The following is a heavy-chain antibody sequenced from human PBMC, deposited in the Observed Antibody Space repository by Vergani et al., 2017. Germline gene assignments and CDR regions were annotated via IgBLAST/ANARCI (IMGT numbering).Heavy chain of an antibody. Sequence: QVQLQESGPGLVKPSETLSLTCSVSGDSMNTYYWTWTRQPPGKGLEWNGYIYDSGDTKYNPSLKSRVTMSLDTSKNHFSLNLYSVTAADPAVYYCARGALWWLRQIDSWGQGTLVTVSS. CDR2: IYDSGDT. V-gene: IGHV4-59*01. CDR3: ARGALWWLRQIDS. CDR1: GDSMNTYY. J-gene: IGHJ4*02. D-gene: IGHD2-21*01.